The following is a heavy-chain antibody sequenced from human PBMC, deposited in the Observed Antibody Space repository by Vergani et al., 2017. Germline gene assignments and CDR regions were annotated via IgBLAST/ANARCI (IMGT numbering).Heavy chain of an antibody. CDR2: IQFDGSNQ. J-gene: IGHJ4*02. D-gene: IGHD2-21*01. Sequence: QVQLVESGGGVVQRGGSLILSLPTSGCTLSNYDMQWIRQGPGKGLEFVAFIQFDGSNQYYADSVKGRFTLSRYFSKNTLYLQMNSLRTDDTVTYYCAKHFRGCGIDYWSQGTKVIVSS. CDR3: AKHFRGCGIDY. CDR1: GCTLSNYD. V-gene: IGHV3-30*02.